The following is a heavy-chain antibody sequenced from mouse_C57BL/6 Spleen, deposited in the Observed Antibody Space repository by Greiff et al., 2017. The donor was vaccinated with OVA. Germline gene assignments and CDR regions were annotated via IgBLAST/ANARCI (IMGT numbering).Heavy chain of an antibody. CDR1: GFTFSSYA. D-gene: IGHD2-2*01. J-gene: IGHJ2*01. CDR2: ISDGGSYT. CDR3: AREGKVTSYFDY. Sequence: EVMLVESGGGLVKPGGSLKLSCAASGFTFSSYAMSWVRQTPAKRLEWVATISDGGSYTYYPANVKGRFTISRDNAKNNLYLQLSHLKSDDTAMYYYAREGKVTSYFDYWGQGTTLTVAS. V-gene: IGHV5-4*01.